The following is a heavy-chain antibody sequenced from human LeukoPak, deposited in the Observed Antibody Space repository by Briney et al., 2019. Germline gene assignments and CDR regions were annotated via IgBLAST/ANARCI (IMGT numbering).Heavy chain of an antibody. J-gene: IGHJ4*02. CDR2: ISGSGGST. CDR3: AILPTSSSWSSHIDY. CDR1: GFTFSSYS. D-gene: IGHD6-13*01. V-gene: IGHV3-23*01. Sequence: PGGSLRLSCAASGFTFSSYSMNWVRQAPGKGLEWVSAISGSGGSTYYADSVKGRFTISRDNSKNTLYLQMNSLRAEDTAVYYCAILPTSSSWSSHIDYWGQGTLVTVSS.